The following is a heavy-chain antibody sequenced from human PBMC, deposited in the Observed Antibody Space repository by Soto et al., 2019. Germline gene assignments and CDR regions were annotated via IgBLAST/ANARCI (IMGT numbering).Heavy chain of an antibody. J-gene: IGHJ3*02. V-gene: IGHV5-51*01. D-gene: IGHD6-13*01. CDR3: ARRYSPPAVSLYAFDI. Sequence: GESLKISCQGSGDSFTSYWIGWVRQMPGKGLEWMGIIYPGDSDTRYSPSFQGQVTISADKSISTAYLQWSSLKASDTAMYYCARRYSPPAVSLYAFDIWGQGTMVTVSS. CDR1: GDSFTSYW. CDR2: IYPGDSDT.